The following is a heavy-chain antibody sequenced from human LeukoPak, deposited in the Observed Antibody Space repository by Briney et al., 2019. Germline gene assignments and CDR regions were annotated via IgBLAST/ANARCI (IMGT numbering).Heavy chain of an antibody. Sequence: PSETLSLTCDVSGGSFSGYYWSWIRQPPGKGLEWIGEINHSGSTNYNPSLKSRVIIPVDTSKHQFSLKLSSVTDADTAVYYCARGRAPGVTAAHRDYWGQGTLVTV. J-gene: IGHJ4*02. D-gene: IGHD6-13*01. CDR2: INHSGST. CDR3: ARGRAPGVTAAHRDY. V-gene: IGHV4-34*01. CDR1: GGSFSGYY.